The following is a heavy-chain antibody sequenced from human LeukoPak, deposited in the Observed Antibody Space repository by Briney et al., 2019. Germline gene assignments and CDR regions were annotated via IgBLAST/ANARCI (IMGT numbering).Heavy chain of an antibody. CDR1: GGSISSYY. J-gene: IGHJ5*02. CDR2: IYYSGST. CDR3: AREEYNWNDVGWFDP. V-gene: IGHV4-59*12. D-gene: IGHD1-1*01. Sequence: PSETLSLTCTVSGGSISSYYWSWIRQPPGKGLEWIGYIYYSGSTNYNPSLKSRVTMSVDTSKNQFSLKLSSVTAADTAVYYCAREEYNWNDVGWFDPWGQGTLVTVSS.